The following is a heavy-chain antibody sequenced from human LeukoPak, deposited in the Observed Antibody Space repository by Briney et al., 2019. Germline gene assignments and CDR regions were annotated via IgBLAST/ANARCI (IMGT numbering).Heavy chain of an antibody. CDR2: INPNSGGT. V-gene: IGHV1-2*06. Sequence: ASVKVSCKASGYTFTGYYMHWVRQAPGQGLEWMGRINPNSGGTNYAQKFQGRVTMTRDTSISTAYMELSRLRSDDTAVYYCARIHIVGPTGVIDYWGQGTLVTVSS. CDR3: ARIHIVGPTGVIDY. CDR1: GYTFTGYY. D-gene: IGHD1-26*01. J-gene: IGHJ4*02.